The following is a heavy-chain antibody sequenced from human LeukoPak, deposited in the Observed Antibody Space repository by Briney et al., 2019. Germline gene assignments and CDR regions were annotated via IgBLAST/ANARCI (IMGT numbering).Heavy chain of an antibody. V-gene: IGHV1-2*02. CDR2: INPNSGGT. Sequence: ASVNVSSKASGYTFTVYYMHWVRQAPGQGDERIGWINPNSGGTNYTQKFQGRVTINRDTSISRAYMELSRLRSGDTAGYYCAVGVVYGDYPYDYWGQGTLVTVSS. J-gene: IGHJ4*02. D-gene: IGHD4-17*01. CDR3: AVGVVYGDYPYDY. CDR1: GYTFTVYY.